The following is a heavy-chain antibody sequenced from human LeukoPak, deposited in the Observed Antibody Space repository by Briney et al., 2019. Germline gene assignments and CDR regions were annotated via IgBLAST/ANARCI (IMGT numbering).Heavy chain of an antibody. Sequence: AGSLRLSCAASGFTFSSYAMSWVRQAPGQGLEWVSAISASGGRTYNADSVKGRFTISRDNSKNTLYLQMNSLRAEDTAVYYCAKGGYYDSSGYPLRYFQHWGQGTLVTVSS. D-gene: IGHD3-22*01. V-gene: IGHV3-23*01. CDR1: GFTFSSYA. J-gene: IGHJ1*01. CDR2: ISASGGRT. CDR3: AKGGYYDSSGYPLRYFQH.